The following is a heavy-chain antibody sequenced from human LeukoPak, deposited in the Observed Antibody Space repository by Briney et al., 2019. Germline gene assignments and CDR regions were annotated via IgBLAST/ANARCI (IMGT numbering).Heavy chain of an antibody. Sequence: PGGSLRLSCVASGFTVSSNYMSWVCQAPGKGLEWVSSISSSSSYIYYADSVKGRFTISRDNAKNSLYLQMNSLRAEDTAVYYCARERGYIDAFDIWGQGTMVTVSS. D-gene: IGHD5-24*01. CDR1: GFTVSSNY. CDR3: ARERGYIDAFDI. CDR2: ISSSSSYI. V-gene: IGHV3-21*01. J-gene: IGHJ3*02.